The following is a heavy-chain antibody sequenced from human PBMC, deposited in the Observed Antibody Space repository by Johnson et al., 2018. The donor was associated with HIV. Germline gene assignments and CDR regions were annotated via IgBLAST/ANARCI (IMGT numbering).Heavy chain of an antibody. Sequence: VQLVESGGGVEQPGGSLRLSCAASGFPFDDYDMRWVRQAPGKGLEWVSGISGSGGDTYYADSVKGRFTISRDNSNNTLNLQMNRLRVDETAVYYCARDWLTSRAGAGTWAFDIWGQGTMVTVSS. CDR1: GFPFDDYD. D-gene: IGHD6-19*01. CDR2: ISGSGGDT. J-gene: IGHJ3*02. V-gene: IGHV3-23*04. CDR3: ARDWLTSRAGAGTWAFDI.